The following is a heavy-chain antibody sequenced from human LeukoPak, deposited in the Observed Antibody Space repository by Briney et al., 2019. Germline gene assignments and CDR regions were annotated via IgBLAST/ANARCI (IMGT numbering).Heavy chain of an antibody. J-gene: IGHJ1*01. D-gene: IGHD4-17*01. CDR2: ISGSGGST. CDR3: AKGGSSRYGDPGAEYFQH. V-gene: IGHV3-23*01. CDR1: GFTFSSYA. Sequence: GGSLRLSCAASGFTFSSYAMSWVRQAPGKGLEWVSAISGSGGSTYYADSVKGRFTISRDNSKNTLYLQMNSLRAEDTAVYYCAKGGSSRYGDPGAEYFQHWGQGTLVTVSS.